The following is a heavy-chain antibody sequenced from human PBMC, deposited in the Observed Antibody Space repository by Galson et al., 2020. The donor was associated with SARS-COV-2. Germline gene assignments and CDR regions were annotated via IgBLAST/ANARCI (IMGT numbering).Heavy chain of an antibody. V-gene: IGHV4-34*01. D-gene: IGHD6-13*01. CDR1: GGSFSGYY. CDR3: ARASPGYSSSWYRYFDY. CDR2: INHSGST. J-gene: IGHJ4*02. Sequence: SQTLSLTCAVYGGSFSGYYWSWIRQPPGKGLEWIGEINHSGSTNYNPSLKSRVTISVDTSKNQFSLKLSSVTAADTAVYYCARASPGYSSSWYRYFDYWSQGTLVTVSS.